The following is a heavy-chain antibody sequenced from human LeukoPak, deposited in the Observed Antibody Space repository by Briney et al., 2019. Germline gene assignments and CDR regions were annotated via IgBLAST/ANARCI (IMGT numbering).Heavy chain of an antibody. J-gene: IGHJ4*02. CDR2: ISGSGGSP. D-gene: IGHD5-24*01. V-gene: IGHV3-23*01. CDR1: GFTFSSYA. CDR3: AKDRTSIRLVEMATMVY. Sequence: RSGGSLRLSCAASGFTFSSYALSWVRQAPGKWLEWVSAISGSGGSPYYADSVKGRFTISRDNSKNTLYLQMNSLRAEDTAVYYCAKDRTSIRLVEMATMVYWGQGTLVTVSS.